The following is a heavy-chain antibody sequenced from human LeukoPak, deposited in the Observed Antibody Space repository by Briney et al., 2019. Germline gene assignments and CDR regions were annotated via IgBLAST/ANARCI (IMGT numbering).Heavy chain of an antibody. CDR1: GFTFSSYA. CDR3: TSSSSSLPYYFDF. CDR2: ISDSGDST. D-gene: IGHD6-6*01. J-gene: IGHJ4*02. V-gene: IGHV3-23*01. Sequence: GGSLRLSCAASGFTFSSYAMSWVRQAPGKGLEWVSGISDSGDSTYYADSVKGRFTISRDNSKNTLYLQMNSLRAEDTAVYFCTSSSSSLPYYFDFWGQRSLVAVSS.